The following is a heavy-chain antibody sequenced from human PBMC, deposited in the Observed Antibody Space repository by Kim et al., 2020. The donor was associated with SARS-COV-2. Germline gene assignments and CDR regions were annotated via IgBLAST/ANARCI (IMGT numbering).Heavy chain of an antibody. Sequence: GGSLRLSCESSGFTFSTYAMHWVRQSPAKGLEWVSCISRDSGNIEYADYVKGRFTISRDNSKNSLYLQMNSLRLDDTALYYCAKDVGPAVGAIFD. V-gene: IGHV3-9*01. CDR2: ISRDSGNI. D-gene: IGHD1-26*01. J-gene: IGHJ5*01. CDR1: GFTFSTYA. CDR3: AKDVGPAVGAIFD.